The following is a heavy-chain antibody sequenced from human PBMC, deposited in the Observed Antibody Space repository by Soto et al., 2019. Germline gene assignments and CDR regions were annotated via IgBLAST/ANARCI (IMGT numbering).Heavy chain of an antibody. D-gene: IGHD6-13*01. V-gene: IGHV3-48*02. CDR2: ISSSSSTI. J-gene: IGHJ1*01. Sequence: HPGGSLRLSCAASGFTFSSYSMNWVRQAPGKGLEWVSYISSSSSTIYYADSVKGRFTISRDNAKNSLYLQMNSLRDEDTAVYYCARDLTEWEQQLYFQHWGQGTLVTVSS. CDR1: GFTFSSYS. CDR3: ARDLTEWEQQLYFQH.